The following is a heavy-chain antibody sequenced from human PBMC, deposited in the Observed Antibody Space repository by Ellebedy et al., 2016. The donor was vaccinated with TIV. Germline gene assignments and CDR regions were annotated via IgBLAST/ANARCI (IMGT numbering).Heavy chain of an antibody. D-gene: IGHD2-15*01. Sequence: GESLKISCTASGFSFSLNWVRLAPGKGLEWVSYISTDATTIYYADSVRGRFTISRDNAKNSLYLQMNSLRAEDTAVYYCSRGGGCGGGTCYYPDFWGQGTLVTVSS. J-gene: IGHJ4*02. CDR2: ISTDATTI. CDR1: GFSFS. V-gene: IGHV3-48*04. CDR3: SRGGGCGGGTCYYPDF.